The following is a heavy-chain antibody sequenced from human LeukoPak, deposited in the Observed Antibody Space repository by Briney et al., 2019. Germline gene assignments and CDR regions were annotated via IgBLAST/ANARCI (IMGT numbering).Heavy chain of an antibody. CDR3: AKVGEQLVVMWGVYFDY. CDR2: ISGSGGST. CDR1: GFTFSSYA. V-gene: IGHV3-23*01. D-gene: IGHD6-13*01. Sequence: GGSLRLSCAASGFTFSSYAMSWVRQAPGKGLEWVSEISGSGGSTYYADSVKGRLTISRDNSKNTMYLQMNSRRAEDTAVYYCAKVGEQLVVMWGVYFDYWGQGTLVTVSS. J-gene: IGHJ4*02.